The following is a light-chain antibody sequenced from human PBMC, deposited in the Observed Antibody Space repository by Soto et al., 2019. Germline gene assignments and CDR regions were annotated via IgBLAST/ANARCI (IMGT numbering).Light chain of an antibody. CDR2: DSS. CDR1: QSISTW. V-gene: IGKV1-5*01. J-gene: IGKJ5*01. CDR3: QQYHTFSIA. Sequence: HSPFPLSPSVWARVPLTCRASQSISTWLAWYQQKPGRAPKLLIYDSSSLESGVPSRFSGSGSGTDFTLTISGLQPDDFATYYCQQYHTFSIAFGQGTRLEIK.